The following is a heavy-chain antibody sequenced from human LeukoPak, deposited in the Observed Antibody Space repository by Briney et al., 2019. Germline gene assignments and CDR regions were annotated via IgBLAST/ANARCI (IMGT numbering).Heavy chain of an antibody. Sequence: GGSLRLSCAASGFSFTTSWMSWVRHAPGKGLEWVASIEQEGSEKYYLDSVKGRFTISRDNAKNSLFLQMNSLRAEDTAVYYCAKGHTSLAPGGQGALVTVSS. CDR2: IEQEGSEK. V-gene: IGHV3-7*01. CDR1: GFSFTTSW. CDR3: AKGHTSLAP. D-gene: IGHD5-18*01. J-gene: IGHJ4*02.